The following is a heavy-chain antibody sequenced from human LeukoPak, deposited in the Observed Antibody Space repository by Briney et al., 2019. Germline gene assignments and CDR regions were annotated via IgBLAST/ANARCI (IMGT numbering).Heavy chain of an antibody. CDR3: AKDYLGIRYFDWFPTSLWARPTFDY. V-gene: IGHV3-23*01. Sequence: PGGSLRLSCAASGFTFSSYAMSWVRQAPGKGLEWVSAISGSGGSTYYADSVKGRFTISRDNSKNTLYLQMNSLRAEDTAVYYCAKDYLGIRYFDWFPTSLWARPTFDYWGQGTLVTVSS. D-gene: IGHD3-9*01. CDR2: ISGSGGST. CDR1: GFTFSSYA. J-gene: IGHJ4*02.